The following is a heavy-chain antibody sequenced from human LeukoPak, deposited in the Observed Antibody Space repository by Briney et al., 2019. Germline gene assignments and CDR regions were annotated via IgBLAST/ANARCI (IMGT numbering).Heavy chain of an antibody. CDR1: GFTFSSQT. J-gene: IGHJ4*02. V-gene: IGHV3-48*04. CDR2: ISSTSSVI. Sequence: GGSLRLSCTASGFTFSSQTMNWVRQAPGKGLEWVSYISSTSSVIYYADSVKGRFTISRDNAKSSLYLQMNSLRAEDTAVYYCARNLPAADYWGQGTLVAVSS. D-gene: IGHD2-2*01. CDR3: ARNLPAADY.